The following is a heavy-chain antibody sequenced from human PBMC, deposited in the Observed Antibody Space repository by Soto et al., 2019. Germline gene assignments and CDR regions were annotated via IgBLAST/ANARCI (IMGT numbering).Heavy chain of an antibody. V-gene: IGHV3-23*01. J-gene: IGHJ4*02. Sequence: LRLSCAASGFTFRSYAMTWVRQAPGKGLEWVSVITYNGDNTFYADSVKGRFTISRDNSKDTVYLQMNSLRAEDTAVYYCARYIRGPTVFYFDFWGPGVLVTVSS. CDR2: ITYNGDNT. D-gene: IGHD5-18*01. CDR1: GFTFRSYA. CDR3: ARYIRGPTVFYFDF.